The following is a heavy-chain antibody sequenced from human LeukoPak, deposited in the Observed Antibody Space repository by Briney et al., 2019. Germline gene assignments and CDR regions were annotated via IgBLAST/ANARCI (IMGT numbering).Heavy chain of an antibody. CDR2: ISSSSSSYT. J-gene: IGHJ4*02. CDR3: ARDFTYDYGSGSFCDY. D-gene: IGHD3-10*01. CDR1: GFTFSDYY. V-gene: IGHV3-11*06. Sequence: AGGSLRLSCAASGFTFSDYYMSWIRQAPGKGLEWVSYISSSSSSYTNYADSVKGRFTISRDNAKNSLYLQMNSLRAEDTAVYYCARDFTYDYGSGSFCDYWGQGTLVTVSS.